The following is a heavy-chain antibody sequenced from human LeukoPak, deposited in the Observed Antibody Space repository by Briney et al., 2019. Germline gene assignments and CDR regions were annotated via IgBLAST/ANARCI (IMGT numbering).Heavy chain of an antibody. CDR3: AKGGYNYNYLFDY. CDR1: GFTFSIYD. Sequence: GGSLRLSCAAPGFTFSIYDMSWVRQAPGKGREWVSALIGSGSSTYYADSVKGHFTISRDNSKKTLFMQMNSLRVEGTAIYYCAKGGYNYNYLFDYWGQGALVTASS. J-gene: IGHJ4*02. CDR2: LIGSGSST. V-gene: IGHV3-23*01. D-gene: IGHD5-18*01.